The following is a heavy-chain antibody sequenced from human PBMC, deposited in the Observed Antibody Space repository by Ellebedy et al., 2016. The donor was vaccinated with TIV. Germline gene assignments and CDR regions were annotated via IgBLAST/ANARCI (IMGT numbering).Heavy chain of an antibody. J-gene: IGHJ5*02. CDR1: YW. Sequence: YWSWIRQPPGKGLEWMGIIYPVDSDTRYSPSFEGQVTISVDKSISTAYLQWSSLKASDTAIYYCARGEYVLGGWFDPWGQGTLVTVSS. D-gene: IGHD3-10*01. CDR3: ARGEYVLGGWFDP. CDR2: IYPVDSDT. V-gene: IGHV5-51*01.